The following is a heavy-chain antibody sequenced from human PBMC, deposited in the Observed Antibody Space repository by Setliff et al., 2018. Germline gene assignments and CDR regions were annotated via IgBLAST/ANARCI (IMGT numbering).Heavy chain of an antibody. CDR3: ARDPGIAAAGTLWFDP. CDR1: GGSISSYY. Sequence: PSEILSLTCTVSGGSISSYYWSWIRQPAGKGLEWIGRIYTSGSTNYNPSLKSRVTMSVDTSKNQFSLKLSSVTAADTAVYYCARDPGIAAAGTLWFDPWGQGTLVTVSS. D-gene: IGHD6-13*01. J-gene: IGHJ5*02. CDR2: IYTSGST. V-gene: IGHV4-4*07.